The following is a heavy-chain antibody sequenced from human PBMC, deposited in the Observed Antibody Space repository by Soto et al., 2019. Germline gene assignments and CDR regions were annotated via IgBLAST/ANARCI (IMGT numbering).Heavy chain of an antibody. CDR1: GFTFSSYW. J-gene: IGHJ6*03. V-gene: IGHV3-7*01. CDR3: ARDWDSSSSFSYMDV. Sequence: GGSLRLSCAASGFTFSSYWMSWVRQAPGKGLEWVANIKQDGSEKYYVDSVKGRFTMSRDNAKNSLYLQMNSLRAEDTAVYYCARDWDSSSSFSYMDVWGKGTTVTVSS. D-gene: IGHD6-6*01. CDR2: IKQDGSEK.